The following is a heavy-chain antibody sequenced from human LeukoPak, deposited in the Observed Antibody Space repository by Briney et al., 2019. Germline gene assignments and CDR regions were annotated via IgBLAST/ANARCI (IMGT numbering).Heavy chain of an antibody. Sequence: ASVKVSCKASGGTFSSYAISWVRLAPGQGLEWMGRIIPIFGTSNYAQKFQRRVTITTDESTSTDYMELSSLRSEDTAVYYCARDGDCSGGSGPSYWGQGTLVTDSS. J-gene: IGHJ4*02. CDR1: GGTFSSYA. CDR2: IIPIFGTS. D-gene: IGHD2-15*01. CDR3: ARDGDCSGGSGPSY. V-gene: IGHV1-69*05.